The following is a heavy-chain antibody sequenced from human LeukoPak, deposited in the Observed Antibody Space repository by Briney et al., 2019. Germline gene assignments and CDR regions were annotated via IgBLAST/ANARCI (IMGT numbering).Heavy chain of an antibody. CDR1: GFTFSTYA. D-gene: IGHD2-8*01. J-gene: IGHJ4*02. CDR2: ISGSGYST. V-gene: IGHV3-23*01. Sequence: PGGSLRLSCAASGFTFSTYAMSWVRQVPGKGLEWVSGISGSGYSTYYADSVKGRFTISRDNSKNTLYLQMNSLRTEDTAVYYCAKDRSDNNTWYAGSHWGQGTLVTVSS. CDR3: AKDRSDNNTWYAGSH.